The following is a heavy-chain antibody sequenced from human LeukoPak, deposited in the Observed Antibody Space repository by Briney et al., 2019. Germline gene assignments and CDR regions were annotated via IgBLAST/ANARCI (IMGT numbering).Heavy chain of an antibody. D-gene: IGHD2-15*01. J-gene: IGHJ4*02. V-gene: IGHV3-30*04. CDR2: ISYDGSNK. CDR3: ARDRRGDIVVVVAAYY. Sequence: PGGSLRLSCAASGFTFSSYAMHWVRQAPGKGLEWVAVISYDGSNKYYADSVKGRFTISRDNSKNTLYLQMNSLRAEDTAVYYCARDRRGDIVVVVAAYYWGQGTLVTVSS. CDR1: GFTFSSYA.